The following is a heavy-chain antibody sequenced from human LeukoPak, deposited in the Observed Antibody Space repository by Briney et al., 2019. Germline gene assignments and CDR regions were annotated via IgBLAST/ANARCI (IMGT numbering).Heavy chain of an antibody. CDR1: GFTFSNYW. CDR3: ARIQPGDSRGY. V-gene: IGHV3-7*04. D-gene: IGHD3-10*01. J-gene: IGHJ4*02. Sequence: PGGSLRLSCATSGFTFSNYWMSWVRQAPGKGLEWVANIKEDGSKKYFVDSVKGRFTFSRDNAKASLYLQMDNLRAEDTAMYYCARIQPGDSRGYWGQGTLVTVSS. CDR2: IKEDGSKK.